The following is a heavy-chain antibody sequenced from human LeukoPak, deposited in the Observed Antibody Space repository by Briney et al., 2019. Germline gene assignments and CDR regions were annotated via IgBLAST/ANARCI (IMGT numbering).Heavy chain of an antibody. CDR1: GYSFTSYW. J-gene: IGHJ4*02. V-gene: IGHV5-51*01. Sequence: GESLKISCQASGYSFTSYWIGWVRQMPGKGLEWMELIYPGDSDTRYSPSFQGQVTISADKSITTAHLQWNSLKASDTAMYYCARLGYCSNGVCSNLDYWGQGTLVTVSS. CDR2: IYPGDSDT. CDR3: ARLGYCSNGVCSNLDY. D-gene: IGHD2-8*01.